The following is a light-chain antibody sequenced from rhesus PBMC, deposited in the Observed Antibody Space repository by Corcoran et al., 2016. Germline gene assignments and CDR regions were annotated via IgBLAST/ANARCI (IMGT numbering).Light chain of an antibody. J-gene: IGKJ1*01. CDR2: KGS. V-gene: IGKV1-25*01. Sequence: DIQMTQSPSSLSASVGDRVTITCRASQGISSYLAWYQQTPGKASKLLIYKGSTLKSGVPSRFSGSGSGTYVTLTISSLQPEDFATYYCQQLNSYPPTFGQGTKVEIK. CDR3: QQLNSYPPT. CDR1: QGISSY.